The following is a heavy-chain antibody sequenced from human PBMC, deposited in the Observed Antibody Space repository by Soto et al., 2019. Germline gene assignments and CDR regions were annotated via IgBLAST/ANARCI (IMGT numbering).Heavy chain of an antibody. J-gene: IGHJ4*02. V-gene: IGHV1-69*02. CDR2: IIPILGIA. Sequence: QVQLVQSGAEVKKPGSSVKVSCKASGGTFSYTISWVRQAPGQGLGWRGRIIPILGIANYAQKFQGRVTITADKSTSTAYMELSSLRSEDTAVYYCARGVSYDYIWGSYRFFDYWGQGTLVTVSS. D-gene: IGHD3-16*02. CDR1: GGTFSYT. CDR3: ARGVSYDYIWGSYRFFDY.